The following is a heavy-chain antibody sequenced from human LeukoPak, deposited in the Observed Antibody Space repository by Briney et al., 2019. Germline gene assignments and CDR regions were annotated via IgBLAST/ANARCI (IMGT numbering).Heavy chain of an antibody. Sequence: PGGSLRLSCAASGFTFSSYSMNWVRQAPGKGLEWVSSISSSSSYIYYADSVKGRFTISRDNAKNSLYLQMNSLRAEDTAVYYCARDDTKYQLLFPFDPWGQGTLVTVSS. CDR2: ISSSSSYI. CDR3: ARDDTKYQLLFPFDP. CDR1: GFTFSSYS. J-gene: IGHJ5*02. V-gene: IGHV3-21*01. D-gene: IGHD2-2*01.